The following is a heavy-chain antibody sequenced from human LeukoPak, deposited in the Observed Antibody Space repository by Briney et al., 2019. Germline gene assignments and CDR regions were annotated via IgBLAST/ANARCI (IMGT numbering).Heavy chain of an antibody. D-gene: IGHD3-10*01. CDR2: INPSGGST. V-gene: IGHV1-46*01. CDR1: GYTFTSYY. J-gene: IGHJ6*02. CDR3: ARRRTYYYGSGSYYNVRQYYYYGMDV. Sequence: ASVKVSCKASGYTFTSYYMHWVRQAPGQGLEWMGIINPSGGSTSYAQKFQGRVTMTRDTSTSTVYMELSSLRSEDTAVYYCARRRTYYYGSGSYYNVRQYYYYGMDVWGQGTSVTVSS.